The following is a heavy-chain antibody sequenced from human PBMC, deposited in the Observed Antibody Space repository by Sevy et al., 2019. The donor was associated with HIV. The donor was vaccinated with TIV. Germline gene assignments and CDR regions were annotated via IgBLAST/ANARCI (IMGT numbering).Heavy chain of an antibody. CDR3: ARGSRYDFWSGYHYFDY. D-gene: IGHD3-3*01. CDR1: DGSISSGGYY. Sequence: SDTLSLTCTVSDGSISSGGYYWSWIRQHPGKGLEWIGYIYYSGSTYYNPSLKSRVTISVDTSKNQFSLKLSSVTAADTAVYYCARGSRYDFWSGYHYFDYWGQGTLVTVSS. CDR2: IYYSGST. J-gene: IGHJ4*02. V-gene: IGHV4-31*03.